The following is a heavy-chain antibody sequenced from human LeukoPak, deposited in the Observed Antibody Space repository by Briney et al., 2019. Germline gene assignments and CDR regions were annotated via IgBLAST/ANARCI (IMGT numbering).Heavy chain of an antibody. D-gene: IGHD3-9*01. CDR1: GFTVSSNY. CDR3: ARAYYDILTGYYNGYFDY. J-gene: IGHJ4*02. CDR2: IYSGGST. Sequence: GGSLRLSCAASGFTVSSNYMSWVRQAPGKGLEWVSVIYSGGSTYYADSVKGRFTISGDNSKNTLYLQMNSLRAEDTAVYYCARAYYDILTGYYNGYFDYWGQGTLVTVSS. V-gene: IGHV3-53*01.